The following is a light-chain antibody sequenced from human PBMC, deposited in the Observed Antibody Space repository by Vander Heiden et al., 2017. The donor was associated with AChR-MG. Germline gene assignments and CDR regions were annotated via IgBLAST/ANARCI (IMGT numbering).Light chain of an antibody. J-gene: IGKJ1*01. CDR3: RQALQTPRT. Sequence: DIVMTQSSLSLPVTPGEPASISCRSSQSLLHSNGYNYLDWYLQKPGQSPQLLIYLGSNRASGVPDRFSGSGSGTDFTLKISRVEAEDVGVYYCRQALQTPRTFGQRTKVEIK. CDR2: LGS. CDR1: QSLLHSNGYNY. V-gene: IGKV2-28*01.